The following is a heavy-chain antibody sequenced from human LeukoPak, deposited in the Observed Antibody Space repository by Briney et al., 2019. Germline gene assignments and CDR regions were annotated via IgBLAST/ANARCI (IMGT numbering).Heavy chain of an antibody. CDR2: ISTYNGNT. V-gene: IGHV1-18*01. J-gene: IGHJ4*02. CDR1: GYTFTIHG. Sequence: ASVKVSCKASGYTFTIHGISWVRQAPGQGLEWMGWISTYNGNTNYAQKLQGRGTMTTDTSTSTAYMELRSLRSDDTAVYYCARDELGYCSGGSCYHYFAYWGQGTLVTVSS. D-gene: IGHD2-15*01. CDR3: ARDELGYCSGGSCYHYFAY.